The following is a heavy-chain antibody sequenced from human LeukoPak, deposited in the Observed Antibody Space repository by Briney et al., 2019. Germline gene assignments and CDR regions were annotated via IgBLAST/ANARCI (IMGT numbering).Heavy chain of an antibody. V-gene: IGHV3-23*01. CDR2: ISGSGGST. J-gene: IGHJ4*02. Sequence: PGGSLRLSCAASGFTFSSYAMSWVRQAPGKGLEWVSAISGSGGSTYYADSVKGRFTNSRDNSKNTLYLQMNSLRAEDTAVYYCAKLSDSSGYYPYYFDYWGQGTLVTVSS. CDR3: AKLSDSSGYYPYYFDY. D-gene: IGHD3-22*01. CDR1: GFTFSSYA.